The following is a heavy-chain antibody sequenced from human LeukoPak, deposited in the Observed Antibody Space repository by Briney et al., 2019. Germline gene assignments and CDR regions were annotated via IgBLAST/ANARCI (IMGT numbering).Heavy chain of an antibody. CDR1: GGSISSGGYY. Sequence: SETLSLTCTVSGGSISSGGYYWSWIRQPPGKGLEWIGYIYHSGSTYYNPSLKSRVTISVDRSKNQFSLKLSSVTAADTAVYYCARGTYDFWSGYLGYWGQGTLVTVSS. CDR3: ARGTYDFWSGYLGY. J-gene: IGHJ4*02. CDR2: IYHSGST. V-gene: IGHV4-30-2*01. D-gene: IGHD3-3*01.